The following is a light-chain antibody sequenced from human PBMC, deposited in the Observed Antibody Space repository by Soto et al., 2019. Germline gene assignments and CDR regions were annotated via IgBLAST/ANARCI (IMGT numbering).Light chain of an antibody. CDR2: DDR. CDR1: NIGRKS. V-gene: IGLV3-21*02. J-gene: IGLJ2*01. Sequence: SYELTQPPSVSVAPRQTARITCGGSNIGRKSMHWYQQKPGQAPVVGVYDDRDRPSGIPERFSGSNSGNTATLTISRVEAGDEADYYCQLWDSNSDHVVFGGGTKHTLL. CDR3: QLWDSNSDHVV.